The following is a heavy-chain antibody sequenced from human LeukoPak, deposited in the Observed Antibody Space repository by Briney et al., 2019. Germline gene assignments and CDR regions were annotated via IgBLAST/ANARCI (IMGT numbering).Heavy chain of an antibody. D-gene: IGHD2-2*03. CDR3: ARVDMEPIHYYYYYMDV. Sequence: PGGSLRLSCAASGFTVSSNYMSWVRQAPGKGLEWVSVIYSGGSTYYADSVKGRFTISRDNSKNTLYLQMNSLRAEDTAVYYCARVDMEPIHYYYYYMDVWGKGTTVTVSS. V-gene: IGHV3-53*01. J-gene: IGHJ6*03. CDR2: IYSGGST. CDR1: GFTVSSNY.